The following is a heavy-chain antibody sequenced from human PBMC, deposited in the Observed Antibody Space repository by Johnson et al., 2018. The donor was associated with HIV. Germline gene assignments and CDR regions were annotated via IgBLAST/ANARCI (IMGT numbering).Heavy chain of an antibody. Sequence: VQLVESGGGLVQPGGSLRLSCAASGFTFSSYWMHWVRQAPGKGLVWVSRVNSDGSSTSYADSVKGRFTISRDNAKNTLYLQMNSLSAEDTAVYYCARGGARPYDAFDIWGQGTMVTVSS. J-gene: IGHJ3*02. D-gene: IGHD3-16*01. V-gene: IGHV3-74*02. CDR2: VNSDGSST. CDR3: ARGGARPYDAFDI. CDR1: GFTFSSYW.